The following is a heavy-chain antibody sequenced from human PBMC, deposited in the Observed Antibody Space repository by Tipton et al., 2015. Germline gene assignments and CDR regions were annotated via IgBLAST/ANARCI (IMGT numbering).Heavy chain of an antibody. D-gene: IGHD5-12*01. CDR2: IWFDGSDK. CDR1: GFIFNTYT. J-gene: IGHJ4*02. Sequence: SLRLSCAGSGFIFNTYTMNWVRQAPGTGLDWVAVIWFDGSDKYYADSVKGRFTISRDNSKNTLFLQMNSLRAEDTAVYYCARGGGVGYDNFDYWGQGTLVTVSS. V-gene: IGHV3-33*08. CDR3: ARGGGVGYDNFDY.